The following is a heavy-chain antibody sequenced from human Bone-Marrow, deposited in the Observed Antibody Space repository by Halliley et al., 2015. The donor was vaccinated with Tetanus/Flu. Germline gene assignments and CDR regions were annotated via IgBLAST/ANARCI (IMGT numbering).Heavy chain of an antibody. CDR2: ISGSGGST. CDR1: GFTFSNYA. J-gene: IGHJ4*02. D-gene: IGHD3-9*01. Sequence: SLRLSCAASGFTFSNYAMTWVRQAPGKGLEWVSVISGSGGSTYYADSVKGRFTISRDNSENTLYLQMNTLRAGDTAVYYCAHRPGGADILSAYYFGYWGQGTLVAVSS. V-gene: IGHV3-23*01. CDR3: AHRPGGADILSAYYFGY.